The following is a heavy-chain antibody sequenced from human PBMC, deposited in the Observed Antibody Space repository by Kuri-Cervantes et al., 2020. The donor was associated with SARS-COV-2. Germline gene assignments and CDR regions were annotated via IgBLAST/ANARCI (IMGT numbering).Heavy chain of an antibody. Sequence: SETLSLTCTVSGGSISSSSYYWGWIRQPPGKGLEWIGSIYYSGSTYYNPSLKSRVTISVDTSKNQFSLKLSSVTAADTAVYYCARGRRGSYYYYYYMDVWGKGTTVTVSS. D-gene: IGHD1-26*01. CDR3: ARGRRGSYYYYYYMDV. V-gene: IGHV4-39*07. J-gene: IGHJ6*03. CDR1: GGSISSSSYY. CDR2: IYYSGST.